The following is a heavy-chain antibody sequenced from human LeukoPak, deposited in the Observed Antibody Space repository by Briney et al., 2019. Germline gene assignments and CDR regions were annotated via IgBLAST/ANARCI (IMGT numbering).Heavy chain of an antibody. CDR3: ARVVAGTWGVFDY. CDR2: INPNSGGT. D-gene: IGHD6-19*01. CDR1: GYTFTGYY. V-gene: IGHV1-2*04. Sequence: GASVKVSCKASGYTFTGYYMHWVRQAPGQGLEWMGWINPNSGGTNYAQEFQGWVTMTRDTSISTAYMELSRLRSDDTAVYYCARVVAGTWGVFDYWGQGTLVTVSS. J-gene: IGHJ4*02.